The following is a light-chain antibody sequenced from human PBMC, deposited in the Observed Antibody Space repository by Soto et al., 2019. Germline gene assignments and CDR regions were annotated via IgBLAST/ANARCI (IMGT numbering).Light chain of an antibody. CDR1: ISDIGRYNF. CDR3: TSYTITSPYV. V-gene: IGLV2-14*01. J-gene: IGLJ1*01. CDR2: EAT. Sequence: SALTHPASMAGSPGQSMTISCTGTISDIGRYNFVSWYQHHPGKAPKLIIYEATKRPSGVSYRFSGSKSGNTASLTISGLQAEDEADYYCTSYTITSPYVFGTGTKVTVL.